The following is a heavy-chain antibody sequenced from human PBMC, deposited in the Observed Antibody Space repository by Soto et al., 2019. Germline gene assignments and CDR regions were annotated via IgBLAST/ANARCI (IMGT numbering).Heavy chain of an antibody. V-gene: IGHV3-74*01. CDR2: INSDGSST. J-gene: IGHJ4*02. CDR3: TRATAVSFDY. CDR1: GFTFSNYW. Sequence: PGGSLRLSCAASGFTFSNYWMHWARQAPGKGLVWVSRINSDGSSTSHADSVKGRFTISRDNAKNTVYLHMNSLRADDTAVYYCTRATAVSFDYWGQGTLVTVSS. D-gene: IGHD2-2*01.